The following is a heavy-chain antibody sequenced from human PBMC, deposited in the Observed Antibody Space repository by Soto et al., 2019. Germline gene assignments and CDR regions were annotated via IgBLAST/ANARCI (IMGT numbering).Heavy chain of an antibody. Sequence: QVQLVESGGGVVQPGRSLRLSCAASGFTFSSYGMHWVRQAPGKGLEWVAVIWYDGSNKYYADSVKGRFTISRDNSKNRLYLQMNSLRPEDTAVYYCAGKGVGGSCYCFAPWGQGTLVTFSS. CDR3: AGKGVGGSCYCFAP. D-gene: IGHD2-15*01. J-gene: IGHJ5*02. V-gene: IGHV3-33*01. CDR1: GFTFSSYG. CDR2: IWYDGSNK.